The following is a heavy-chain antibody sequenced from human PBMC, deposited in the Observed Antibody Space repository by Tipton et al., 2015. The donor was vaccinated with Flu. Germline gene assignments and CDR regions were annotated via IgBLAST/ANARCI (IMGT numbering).Heavy chain of an antibody. CDR3: ASYIWGSYRSMFDY. Sequence: SLRLSCAASGFTFSTYAMGWVRQAPGKGLEWVSGISGSGLTTYYADSVKGRFTISRDNSKNTLSLQMNSLRAEDTAVYYCASYIWGSYRSMFDYWGQGTLVTVSS. D-gene: IGHD3-16*02. J-gene: IGHJ4*02. CDR2: ISGSGLTT. V-gene: IGHV3-23*01. CDR1: GFTFSTYA.